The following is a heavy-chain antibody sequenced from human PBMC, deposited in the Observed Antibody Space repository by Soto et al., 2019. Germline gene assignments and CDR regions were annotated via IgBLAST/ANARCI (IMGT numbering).Heavy chain of an antibody. J-gene: IGHJ1*01. V-gene: IGHV1-69*13. CDR3: ARGGSIAVDAEYFQH. CDR2: IIPIFGTA. D-gene: IGHD6-19*01. Sequence: EASVKVSCKASGGTFSSYAISWVRQAPGQGLEWMGGIIPIFGTANYAQKFQGRVTITADESTSTAYMELSSLRSEDTAVYYCARGGSIAVDAEYFQHWGQGTLVTVSS. CDR1: GGTFSSYA.